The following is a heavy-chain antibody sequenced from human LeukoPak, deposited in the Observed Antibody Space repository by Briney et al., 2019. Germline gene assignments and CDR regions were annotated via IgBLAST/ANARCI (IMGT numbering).Heavy chain of an antibody. CDR3: AREWNHYYDSSGYSDY. CDR2: MNPNSGNT. J-gene: IGHJ4*02. Sequence: ASVKVSCKASGYTFTSYDINWVRQATGQGLEWMGWMNPNSGNTGYAQKFQGRVTMTRNTSISTAYMELSSLRSEDTAVYYCAREWNHYYDSSGYSDYWGQGTLVTVSS. D-gene: IGHD3-22*01. V-gene: IGHV1-8*01. CDR1: GYTFTSYD.